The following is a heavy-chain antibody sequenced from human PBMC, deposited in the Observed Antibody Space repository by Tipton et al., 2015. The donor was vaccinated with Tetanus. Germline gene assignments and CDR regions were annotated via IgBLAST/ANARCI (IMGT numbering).Heavy chain of an antibody. D-gene: IGHD3-3*01. CDR3: ARIHDYWRGYVAF. CDR2: ILYGKST. CDR1: GGSISSGSYY. V-gene: IGHV4-61*01. Sequence: LRLSCTVSGGSISSGSYYWSWVRQPPGKGLEYLGYILYGKSTHSNPALKSRLSMSGDPATNQFSLRLTSVTAADTAVYYCARIHDYWRGYVAFGGQGTLVTVSP. J-gene: IGHJ4*02.